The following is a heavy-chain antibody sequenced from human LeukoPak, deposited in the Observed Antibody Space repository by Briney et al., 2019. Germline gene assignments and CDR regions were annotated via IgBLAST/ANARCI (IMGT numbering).Heavy chain of an antibody. D-gene: IGHD3-22*01. Sequence: SETLSLTCTVSGGSISSNSYYWGWIRQPPGKGLKWIGSIYYSGSTYYNPSLKSRVTISVDTSKNQFSLKLSSVTAADTAVYYCARGANYYDSNGYYSPNFDYWGQGTLVTVSS. CDR1: GGSISSNSYY. J-gene: IGHJ4*02. V-gene: IGHV4-39*07. CDR3: ARGANYYDSNGYYSPNFDY. CDR2: IYYSGST.